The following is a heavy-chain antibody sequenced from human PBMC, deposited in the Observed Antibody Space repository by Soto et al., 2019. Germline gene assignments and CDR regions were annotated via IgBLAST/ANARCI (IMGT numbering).Heavy chain of an antibody. V-gene: IGHV1-18*01. D-gene: IGHD3-3*01. CDR2: ISAYNGNT. J-gene: IGHJ3*02. CDR1: GYTFTSYG. CDR3: TTLPPVIFGVVRGAFDI. Sequence: ASVKVSCKASGYTFTSYGISWVRQAPGQGLEWMGWISAYNGNTNYAQKLQGRVTMTTDTSTSTAYMELNSLKTEDTAVYYCTTLPPVIFGVVRGAFDIWGQGIMVTVSS.